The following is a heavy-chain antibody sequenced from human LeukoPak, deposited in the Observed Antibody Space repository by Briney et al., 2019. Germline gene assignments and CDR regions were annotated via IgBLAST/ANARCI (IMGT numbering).Heavy chain of an antibody. CDR2: IYYSGST. V-gene: IGHV4-39*07. CDR1: GGSISRSSYY. J-gene: IGHJ5*02. D-gene: IGHD4-17*01. CDR3: ARDRRFGYGDYWFDP. Sequence: PSETLSLTCTVSGGSISRSSYYWGWIRQPPGRELEWIGSIYYSGSTYYNPSLKSRVTISVDTSKNQFSLKLSSVTAADTAVYYCARDRRFGYGDYWFDPWGQGTLVTVSS.